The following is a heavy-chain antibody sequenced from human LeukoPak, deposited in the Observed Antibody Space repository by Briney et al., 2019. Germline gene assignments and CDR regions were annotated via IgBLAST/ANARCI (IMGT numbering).Heavy chain of an antibody. CDR1: GYTFTNYW. J-gene: IGHJ4*02. CDR2: IYPGDSDT. CDR3: ARHPADTIFGVGPDY. Sequence: ESLKISCKGSGYTFTNYWIGWVRQMPGKGLEWMGIIYPGDSDTRYSPSFQGQVTISADKSISTAYLQWSSLKASDTAMFYCARHPADTIFGVGPDYWGQGTLVTVSS. V-gene: IGHV5-51*01. D-gene: IGHD3-3*01.